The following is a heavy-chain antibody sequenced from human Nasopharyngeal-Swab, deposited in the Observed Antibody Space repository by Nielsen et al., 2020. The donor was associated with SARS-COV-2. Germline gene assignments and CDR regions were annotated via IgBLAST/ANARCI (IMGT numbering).Heavy chain of an antibody. Sequence: LSLTCAASGFPFSSYWMHWVRQAPGKGLVWVSRINSDGSSTSYADSVKGRFTISRDNAKNTLYLQMNSLRAEDTAVYYCARGRYYDYVWGSYGLDYWGQGTLVTVSS. CDR3: ARGRYYDYVWGSYGLDY. CDR2: INSDGSST. V-gene: IGHV3-74*01. J-gene: IGHJ4*02. D-gene: IGHD3-16*01. CDR1: GFPFSSYW.